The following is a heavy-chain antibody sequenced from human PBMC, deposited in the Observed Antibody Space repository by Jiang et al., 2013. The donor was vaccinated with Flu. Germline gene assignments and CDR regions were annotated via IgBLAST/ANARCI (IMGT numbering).Heavy chain of an antibody. J-gene: IGHJ3*02. CDR3: EVAGPYDAFDI. D-gene: IGHD6-19*01. CDR1: GFTFSSYG. V-gene: IGHV3-30*03. Sequence: SCAASGFTFSSYGMHWVRQAPGKGLEWVAVISYDGSNKYYADSVKGRFTISRDNSKNTLYLQMNSLRAEDTAVYYCEVAGPYDAFDIWGQGTMVTVSS. CDR2: ISYDGSNK.